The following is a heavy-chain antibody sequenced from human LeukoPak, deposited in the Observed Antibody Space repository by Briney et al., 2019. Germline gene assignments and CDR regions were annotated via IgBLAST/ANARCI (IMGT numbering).Heavy chain of an antibody. J-gene: IGHJ6*02. Sequence: SETLSLTCTVSGGSISSGGYYWSWIRQPPGKGLEWIGYIYHSGSTYYNPSLKSRVTISVDRSKNQFSLKLSSVTAADTAVYYCWRGDYVSDHYYYYYGMDVWGQGTTVTVSS. CDR3: WRGDYVSDHYYYYYGMDV. V-gene: IGHV4-30-2*01. CDR2: IYHSGST. D-gene: IGHD4-17*01. CDR1: GGSISSGGYY.